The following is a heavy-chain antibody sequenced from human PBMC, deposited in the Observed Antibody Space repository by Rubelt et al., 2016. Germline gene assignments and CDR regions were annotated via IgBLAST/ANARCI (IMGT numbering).Heavy chain of an antibody. Sequence: QVQLVQSGAEVKKPGSSVKVSCKASGGTFSSYAISWVRQAPGQGHEWLGRIIPILGLSNYARSFLARGPMTAAQSSGTAYMELSSRRSEDTAVAYCAGGSSCSYDYWGQGTLVTVSS. D-gene: IGHD3-22*01. J-gene: IGHJ4*02. V-gene: IGHV1-69*04. CDR3: AGGSSCSYDY. CDR1: GGTFSSYA. CDR2: IIPILGLS.